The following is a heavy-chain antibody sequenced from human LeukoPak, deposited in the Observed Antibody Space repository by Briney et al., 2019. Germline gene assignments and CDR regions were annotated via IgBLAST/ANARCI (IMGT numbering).Heavy chain of an antibody. CDR3: GRSIIRGVITGVFDY. Sequence: SQTLSLTCTVSGGSISSDSYYWSWLRQPAGKGLEWIGRIYTSGDTNYNPSLKSRVTISVYTYKTQFSLKQNSVTAADTAVYYCGRSIIRGVITGVFDYWGQGTLVTVSS. V-gene: IGHV4-61*02. CDR1: GGSISSDSYY. D-gene: IGHD3-10*01. J-gene: IGHJ4*02. CDR2: IYTSGDT.